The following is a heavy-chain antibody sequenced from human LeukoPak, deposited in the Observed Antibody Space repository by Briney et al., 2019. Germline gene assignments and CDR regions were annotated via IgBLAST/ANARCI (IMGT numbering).Heavy chain of an antibody. V-gene: IGHV3-33*01. CDR1: GFTFSSYG. Sequence: GGSLRLSRAASGFTFSSYGMHWVRQAPGKGLEWVAVIWYDGSNKYYADSVKGRFTISRDNALNSLYLQMNSLRAEDTAIYYCARSIPYGTTWYGRSDYWGQGTLVTVSS. CDR3: ARSIPYGTTWYGRSDY. D-gene: IGHD6-13*01. CDR2: IWYDGSNK. J-gene: IGHJ4*02.